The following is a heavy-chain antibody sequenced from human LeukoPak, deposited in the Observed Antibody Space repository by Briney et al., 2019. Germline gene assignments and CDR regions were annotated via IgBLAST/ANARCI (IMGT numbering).Heavy chain of an antibody. D-gene: IGHD3-10*01. J-gene: IGHJ5*02. CDR2: ISSSGSSM. V-gene: IGHV3-11*04. Sequence: GGSLRLSCAASGFTFSDYYMSWIRQAPGKGLECVSYISSSGSSMHYADSVKGRFTISRDNSKNTLYLQMNSLRAEDTAVYYCARAVSDPELPVNWFDPWGQGTLVTVSS. CDR3: ARAVSDPELPVNWFDP. CDR1: GFTFSDYY.